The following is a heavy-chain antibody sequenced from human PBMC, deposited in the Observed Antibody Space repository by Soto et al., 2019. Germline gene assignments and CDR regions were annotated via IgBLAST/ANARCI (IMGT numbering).Heavy chain of an antibody. CDR2: IYHSGNT. CDR3: ARISSGSYYWDYYFDY. J-gene: IGHJ4*02. D-gene: IGHD1-26*01. Sequence: PSETLSLTCAVSGGSSSSSNWWSWVRQPPGKGLEWIGEIYHSGNTNYNPSLKSRVTISVDKSKNQLSLKLSSVTAADTAMYYCARISSGSYYWDYYFDYWGQGTLVTVSS. CDR1: GGSSSSSNW. V-gene: IGHV4-4*02.